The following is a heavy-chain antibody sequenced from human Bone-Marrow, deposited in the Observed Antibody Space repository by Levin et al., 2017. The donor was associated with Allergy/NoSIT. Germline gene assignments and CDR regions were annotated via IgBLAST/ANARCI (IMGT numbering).Heavy chain of an antibody. CDR1: GLIFSNAW. CDR2: IKSKAAGGTT. D-gene: IGHD5-18*01. J-gene: IGHJ4*02. CDR3: SKEIQGGLDY. Sequence: SGGSLRLSCVASGLIFSNAWMHWLRQVPGKGLQWVGRIKSKAAGGTTHYAAPVKDRFTISRDDSKNTLFLQMDSLNTEDTALYYCSKEIQGGLDYWGQGTLVTVSS. V-gene: IGHV3-15*01.